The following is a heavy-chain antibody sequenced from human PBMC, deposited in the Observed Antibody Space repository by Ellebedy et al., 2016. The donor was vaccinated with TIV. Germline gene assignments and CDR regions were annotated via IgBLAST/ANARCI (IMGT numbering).Heavy chain of an antibody. D-gene: IGHD3-22*01. V-gene: IGHV4-31*03. CDR3: ARSSRDGYYPVDY. CDR1: GGSISSGGYY. CDR2: IYYSGST. Sequence: MPSETLSLTCTVSGGSISSGGYYWSWIRQHPGKGLEWIGYIYYSGSTYYNPSLKSRVTISVDTSKNQFSLKLSSVTAADTAVYYCARSSRDGYYPVDYWGQGTLVTVSS. J-gene: IGHJ4*02.